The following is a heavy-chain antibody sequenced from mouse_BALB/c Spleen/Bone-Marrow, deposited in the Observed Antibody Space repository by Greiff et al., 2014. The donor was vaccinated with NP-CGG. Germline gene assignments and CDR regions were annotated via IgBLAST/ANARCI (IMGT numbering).Heavy chain of an antibody. D-gene: IGHD3-2*01. Sequence: QVQLQQSGAELVKPGASVKLSCKTSGYTFTSYWIRWVKQRPGQGLGWIGEIFPGTGTTYYNEKFKGKATLTIDTSSSTAYMQLSSLTSEDSAVYFCASRDSSGYVPDYWGQGTTLTVSS. CDR3: ASRDSSGYVPDY. V-gene: IGHV1S132*01. CDR2: IFPGTGTT. CDR1: GYTFTSYW. J-gene: IGHJ2*01.